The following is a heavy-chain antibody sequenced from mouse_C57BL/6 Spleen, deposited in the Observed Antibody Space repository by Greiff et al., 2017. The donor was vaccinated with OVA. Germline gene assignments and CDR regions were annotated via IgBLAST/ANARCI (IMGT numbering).Heavy chain of an antibody. J-gene: IGHJ1*03. CDR2: ISYDGSN. D-gene: IGHD1-1*01. CDR1: GYSITSGYY. Sequence: EVKLMESGPGLVKPSQSLSLTCSVTGYSITSGYYWNWIRPSPGNKLEWMGYISYDGSNNYNPSLKNRISITRDTSKNQFFLTLHSVTTEDTATYYCARGTTVVYWYFDDWGTGTTVTVSS. V-gene: IGHV3-6*01. CDR3: ARGTTVVYWYFDD.